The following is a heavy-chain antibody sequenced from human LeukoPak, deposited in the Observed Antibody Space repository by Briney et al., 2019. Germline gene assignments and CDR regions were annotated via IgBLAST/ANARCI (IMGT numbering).Heavy chain of an antibody. V-gene: IGHV3-23*01. CDR2: ISGSGGRT. Sequence: GGSLRLSCAVSGFTLSNYGMSWVRQAPGKGLEWVAGISGSGGRTNYADSVKGRFTISRDNPKNTLYLQMDSLRVEDTAVYFCAKRGVVIRVILVGFHKEAYYFDSWGQGALVTVSS. D-gene: IGHD3-22*01. CDR3: AKRGVVIRVILVGFHKEAYYFDS. CDR1: GFTLSNYG. J-gene: IGHJ4*02.